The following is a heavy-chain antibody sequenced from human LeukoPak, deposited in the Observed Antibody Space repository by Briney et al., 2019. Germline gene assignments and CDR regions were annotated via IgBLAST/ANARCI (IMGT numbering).Heavy chain of an antibody. CDR3: AREVVGATSEFDY. CDR1: GFTFSSYE. D-gene: IGHD1-26*01. CDR2: ISSSGNTI. Sequence: GGSLRLSCAVSGFTFSSYEMNWVRQAPGKGLEWVSYISSSGNTIYYADSVKGRFTISRDNAKNSLYPQMNSLRAEDTAVYYCAREVVGATSEFDYWGQGTLVSVFS. J-gene: IGHJ4*02. V-gene: IGHV3-48*03.